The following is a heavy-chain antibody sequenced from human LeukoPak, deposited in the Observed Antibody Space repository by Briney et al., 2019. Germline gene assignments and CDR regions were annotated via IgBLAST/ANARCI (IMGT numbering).Heavy chain of an antibody. CDR1: GFTLSSYW. Sequence: GGSLRLSCAASGFTLSSYWMHWVRQAPGKGLVWVSRINSDGSITTYADSVKGRLTISRDNSKNTLYLQMNSLRAEDTAVYYCAKAYGYCTTTSCSHEEFDYWGQGTLVTVSS. D-gene: IGHD2-2*01. CDR2: INSDGSIT. V-gene: IGHV3-74*01. J-gene: IGHJ4*02. CDR3: AKAYGYCTTTSCSHEEFDY.